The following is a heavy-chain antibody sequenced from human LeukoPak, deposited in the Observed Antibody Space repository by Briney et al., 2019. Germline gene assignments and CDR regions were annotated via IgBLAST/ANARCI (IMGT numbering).Heavy chain of an antibody. D-gene: IGHD4-11*01. CDR1: GYTFTSYG. CDR3: ARDPTTFDY. J-gene: IGHJ4*02. Sequence: APVKVSFKASGYTFTSYGISWVRQAPGPGVEWMGWISAYNGNTNYAQKLQGRVTMTTDTSTSTAYMELRSLRSDDTAVYYCARDPTTFDYWGQGTLVTVSS. CDR2: ISAYNGNT. V-gene: IGHV1-18*01.